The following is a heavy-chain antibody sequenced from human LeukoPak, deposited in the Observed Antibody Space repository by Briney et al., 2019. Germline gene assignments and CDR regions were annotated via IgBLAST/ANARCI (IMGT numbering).Heavy chain of an antibody. CDR3: ATTRYDAFDI. CDR1: GFTVSSNY. V-gene: IGHV3-66*01. D-gene: IGHD4-17*01. Sequence: PGGSLRLSCAASGFTVSSNYMSWVRQAPGKGLEWVSIIYSDGSTYYRDSVKGRFTISRDNSKNTLYLQMNSLRAEDTAVYYCATTRYDAFDIWGQGTMVTVSS. CDR2: IYSDGST. J-gene: IGHJ3*02.